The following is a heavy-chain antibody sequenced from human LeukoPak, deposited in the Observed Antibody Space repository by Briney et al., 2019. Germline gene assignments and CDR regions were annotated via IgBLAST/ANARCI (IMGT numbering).Heavy chain of an antibody. CDR1: GFTFSSYA. CDR2: IYYSGST. D-gene: IGHD5-18*01. CDR3: ARVYSYGYIDY. J-gene: IGHJ4*02. Sequence: GSLRLSCAASGFTFSSYAMSWIRQPPGKGLEWIGYIYYSGSTNYNPSLKSRDTISVDTSKNQFSLKLSSVTAADTAVYYCARVYSYGYIDYWGQGTLVTVSS. V-gene: IGHV4-59*01.